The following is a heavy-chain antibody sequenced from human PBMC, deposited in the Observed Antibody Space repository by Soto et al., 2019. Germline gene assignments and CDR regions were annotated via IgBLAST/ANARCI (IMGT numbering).Heavy chain of an antibody. V-gene: IGHV4-59*08. Sequence: SETLSLTCTVSGGSISSYYWSWIRQPPGKGLEWIGYIYYSGSTNYNPSLKSRVTISVDTSKNQFSLKLNSVTAADTAVYYCARRWGYSFDYWGQGTLVTVSS. CDR2: IYYSGST. J-gene: IGHJ4*02. D-gene: IGHD7-27*01. CDR3: ARRWGYSFDY. CDR1: GGSISSYY.